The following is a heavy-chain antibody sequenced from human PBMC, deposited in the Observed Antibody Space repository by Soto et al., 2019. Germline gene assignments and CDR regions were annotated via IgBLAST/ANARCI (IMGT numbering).Heavy chain of an antibody. CDR1: GGSISSYY. V-gene: IGHV4-59*08. CDR3: ARHNTRFGELGWFDP. CDR2: IYYSGST. Sequence: NPSETLSLTCTVSGGSISSYYWSWIRQPPGKGLEWIGYIYYSGSTNYNPSLKSRVTISVDTSKNQFSLKLSSVTAADTAVYYCARHNTRFGELGWFDPWGQGTLVTVSS. J-gene: IGHJ5*02. D-gene: IGHD3-10*01.